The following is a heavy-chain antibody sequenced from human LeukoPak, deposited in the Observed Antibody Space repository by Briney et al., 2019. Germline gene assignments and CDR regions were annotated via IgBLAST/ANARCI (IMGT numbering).Heavy chain of an antibody. V-gene: IGHV1-69*02. Sequence: SVEVSCKASRSTFSSYTISWVRQAPGQGLEWIGRIIPILGIADYAQKFQGRVTSTADKTKNTAYKEPTSQRSEDTAQYYRARLDIVATIDELGSAFDIWGQGTMVTVSS. CDR2: IIPILGIA. CDR1: RSTFSSYT. J-gene: IGHJ3*02. D-gene: IGHD5-12*01. CDR3: ARLDIVATIDELGSAFDI.